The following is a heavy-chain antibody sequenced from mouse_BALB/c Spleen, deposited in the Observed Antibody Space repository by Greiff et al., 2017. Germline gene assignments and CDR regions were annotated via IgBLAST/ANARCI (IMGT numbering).Heavy chain of an antibody. CDR2: ISSGSSTI. CDR3: ARCGNYAPWFAD. Sequence: EVKLMESGGGLVQPGGSRKLSCAASGFTISSFGMHWVRQAPEKGLEWFAYISSGSSTIYYADTVKGRFTISRDNPKNTLFLQMTSLRSEDTAMYYCARCGNYAPWFADWGEGTLVTGSA. D-gene: IGHD2-1*01. V-gene: IGHV5-17*02. CDR1: GFTISSFG. J-gene: IGHJ3*01.